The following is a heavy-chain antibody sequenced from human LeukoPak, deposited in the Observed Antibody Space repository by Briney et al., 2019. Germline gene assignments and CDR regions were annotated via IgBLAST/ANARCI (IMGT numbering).Heavy chain of an antibody. CDR2: IWYDGSNK. D-gene: IGHD2-8*01. V-gene: IGHV3-33*06. CDR1: GFTFSSYG. Sequence: GRSLRLSCAASGFTFSSYGMHWVRQAPGKGLEGVAVIWYDGSNKYYADSVKGRFTISRDNSKNTLYLQMNSLRAEDTAVYYCAKDVGYAGWFDPWGQGTLVTVSS. J-gene: IGHJ5*02. CDR3: AKDVGYAGWFDP.